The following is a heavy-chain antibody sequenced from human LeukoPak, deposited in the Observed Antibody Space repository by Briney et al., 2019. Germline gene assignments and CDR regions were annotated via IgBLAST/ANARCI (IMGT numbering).Heavy chain of an antibody. Sequence: PSETLSLTCTVSGASISSYYWSWIRQPPGKGLEWIGYIYYSGSTNYNPSLKSRVTISVYSSKNQFSLKLSSVIAADTAVYYCARHVESSGFLGAYYFDYWGRSLVTVFS. CDR2: IYYSGST. J-gene: IGHJ4*01. D-gene: IGHD3-22*01. V-gene: IGHV4-59*08. CDR3: ARHVESSGFLGAYYFDY. CDR1: GASISSYY.